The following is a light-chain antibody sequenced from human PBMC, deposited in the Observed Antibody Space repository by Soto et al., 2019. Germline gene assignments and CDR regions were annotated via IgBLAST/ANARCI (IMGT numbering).Light chain of an antibody. CDR2: DAS. CDR3: QQRSNLPPWGIT. Sequence: LAQSTATLPQSPWASDTLSCRARQSVSSYLAWYQQKPGQAPRLLIYDASTRATVIPAGFSGSGSGTDFTHTTSSLEPEEFAVYDSQQRSNLPPWGITFGRGTRLEIK. V-gene: IGKV3-11*01. J-gene: IGKJ5*01. CDR1: QSVSSY.